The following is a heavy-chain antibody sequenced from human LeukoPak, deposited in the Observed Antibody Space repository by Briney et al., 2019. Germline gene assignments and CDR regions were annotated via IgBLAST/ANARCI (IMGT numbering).Heavy chain of an antibody. V-gene: IGHV3-30*02. Sequence: PGGSLRLSCAASGFTFSSYGMHWVRQAPGKGLEWVAFIRYDGSNKYYADSVKGRFTISRDNSKNTLYLQMNSLRAEDTAVYYSAKVSMGHEAQGYYDILTGMDYWGQGTLVTVSS. D-gene: IGHD3-9*01. J-gene: IGHJ4*02. CDR1: GFTFSSYG. CDR2: IRYDGSNK. CDR3: AKVSMGHEAQGYYDILTGMDY.